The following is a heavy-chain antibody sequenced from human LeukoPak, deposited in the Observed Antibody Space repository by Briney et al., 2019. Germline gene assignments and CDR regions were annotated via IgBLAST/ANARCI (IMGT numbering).Heavy chain of an antibody. CDR2: INHSGST. Sequence: SEPLSLTCAVYGGSFSGYYWSWIRQPPGKGLEWIGEINHSGSTNYNPSLKSRVTISVDTSKNQFSLKLSSVTAADTAVYYCAGEMDIVVVPAAMFHDAFDIWGQGTMVTVSS. CDR1: GGSFSGYY. J-gene: IGHJ3*02. V-gene: IGHV4-34*01. CDR3: AGEMDIVVVPAAMFHDAFDI. D-gene: IGHD2-2*03.